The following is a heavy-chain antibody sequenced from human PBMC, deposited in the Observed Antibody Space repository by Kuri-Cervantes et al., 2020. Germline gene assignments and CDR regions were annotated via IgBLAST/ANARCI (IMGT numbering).Heavy chain of an antibody. V-gene: IGHV4-34*01. CDR1: DGSFNNYY. D-gene: IGHD2-15*01. CDR2: INHSGST. CDR3: ARCSSGGSCYLDY. J-gene: IGHJ4*02. Sequence: SETLSLTCAVSDGSFNNYYWSWIRQSPGKGLEWIGEINHSGSTNYNPSLKSRVTISVDTSKNQFSLKLSSVTAADTAVYYCARCSSGGSCYLDYWGQGTLVTVSS.